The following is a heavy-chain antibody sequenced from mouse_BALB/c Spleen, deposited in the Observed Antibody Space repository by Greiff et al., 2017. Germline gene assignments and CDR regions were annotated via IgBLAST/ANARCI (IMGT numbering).Heavy chain of an antibody. CDR1: GYAFTNYL. J-gene: IGHJ3*01. Sequence: VQLQESGAELVRPGTSVKVSCKASGYAFTNYLIEWVKQRPGQGLEWIGVINPGSGGTNYNEKFKGKATLTADKSSSTAYMQLSSLTSDDSAVYFCARSYLYDGYYEAWFAYWGQGTLVTVSA. CDR3: ARSYLYDGYYEAWFAY. D-gene: IGHD2-3*01. CDR2: INPGSGGT. V-gene: IGHV1-54*01.